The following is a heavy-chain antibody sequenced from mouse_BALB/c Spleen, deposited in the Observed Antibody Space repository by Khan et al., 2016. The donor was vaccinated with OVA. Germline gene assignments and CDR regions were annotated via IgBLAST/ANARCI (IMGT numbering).Heavy chain of an antibody. CDR2: INPNNGGT. CDR3: TRSGYGSFAY. V-gene: IGHV1S81*02. J-gene: IGHJ3*01. CDR1: GYTFTSYY. Sequence: VQLQESGAELVKPGASVKLSCKASGYTFTSYYMYWVKQRPGQGLEWIGEINPNNGGTNCNEKFKSKATLTVDKSSSTAYKQLSSLTSEDSAVYYCTRSGYGSFAYWGQGTLVTVSA. D-gene: IGHD2-2*01.